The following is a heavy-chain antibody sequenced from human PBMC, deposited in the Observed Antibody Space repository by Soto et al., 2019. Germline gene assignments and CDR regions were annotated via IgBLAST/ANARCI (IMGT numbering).Heavy chain of an antibody. V-gene: IGHV3-21*01. CDR2: ISSSSSYI. J-gene: IGHJ4*02. CDR3: ARDRAGDGGDY. D-gene: IGHD4-17*01. CDR1: GFTFSSYS. Sequence: SGGSLRLSCAASGFTFSSYSMNWVRQAPGKGLEWVSSISSSSSYIYYADSVKGRFTISRDNAKNSLYLQMNSLRAEDTAVYYCARDRAGDGGDYWGQGTLVTVSS.